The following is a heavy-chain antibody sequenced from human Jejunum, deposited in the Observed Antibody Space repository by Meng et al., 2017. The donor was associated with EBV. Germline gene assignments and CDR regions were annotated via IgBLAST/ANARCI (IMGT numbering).Heavy chain of an antibody. CDR1: GAHVTSATYH. CDR2: IYNGGST. CDR3: AYYLSGRGGVGS. J-gene: IGHJ4*02. V-gene: IGHV4-61*01. D-gene: IGHD1-26*01. Sequence: LPEAGPGRLNPSEPLPPPSSCSGAHVTSATYHWSWIGQSRGKGLEWIGYIYNGGSTNYIPPLRTRFPISLDTSKNQFSLKLSSVTAADTAMYYCAYYLSGRGGVGSWGQGTLVTVSS.